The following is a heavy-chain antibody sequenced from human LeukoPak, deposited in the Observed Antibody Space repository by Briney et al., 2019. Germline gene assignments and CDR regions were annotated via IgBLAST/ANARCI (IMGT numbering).Heavy chain of an antibody. CDR3: AKDTIPQLVQIGRYYFDY. V-gene: IGHV3-48*03. CDR1: GFTFSSYE. J-gene: IGHJ4*02. CDR2: IGSSGSTI. Sequence: GGSLRLSCAASGFTFSSYEMNWVRQAPGKGLEWVSYIGSSGSTIYYADSVKGRFTISRDNSKNTLYLQMNSLRAEDTAVYYCAKDTIPQLVQIGRYYFDYWGQGTLVTVSS. D-gene: IGHD6-13*01.